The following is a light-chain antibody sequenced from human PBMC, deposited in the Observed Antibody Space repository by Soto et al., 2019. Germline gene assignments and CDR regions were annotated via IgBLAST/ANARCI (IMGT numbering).Light chain of an antibody. Sequence: DIQMTQSPSSLSASVGDRVTITCRASQSFTTFLNWYQQKPGKAPKLLIYAASSLQRGVPSRFSGSGSVTEFTLTITSLQPEDFATYYCLQTYSPPFTFGPGTKVDIK. V-gene: IGKV1-39*01. CDR2: AAS. J-gene: IGKJ3*01. CDR1: QSFTTF. CDR3: LQTYSPPFT.